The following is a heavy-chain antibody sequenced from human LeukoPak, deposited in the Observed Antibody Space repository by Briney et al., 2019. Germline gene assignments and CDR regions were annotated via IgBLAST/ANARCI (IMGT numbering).Heavy chain of an antibody. J-gene: IGHJ6*03. CDR3: AADRGPTVTTPRGHYYYYMDV. D-gene: IGHD4-17*01. Sequence: ASVKVSCKASGYTFTGYYMHWVRQAPGQGLEWMGWINPNSGGTNYAQKFQGRVTMTRDTSISTAYMELSRLRSDDTAVYYCAADRGPTVTTPRGHYYYYMDVWGKGTTVTVSS. V-gene: IGHV1-2*02. CDR2: INPNSGGT. CDR1: GYTFTGYY.